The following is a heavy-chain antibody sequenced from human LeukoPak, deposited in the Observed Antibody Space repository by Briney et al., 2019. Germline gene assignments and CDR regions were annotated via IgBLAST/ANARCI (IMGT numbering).Heavy chain of an antibody. J-gene: IGHJ4*02. Sequence: SETLSLTCAVSGYSISSGYYWGWIRQPPVKGLEWIGSIYHSGSTYYNPSLKSRVTISVDTSKNQFSLKLSSVTAADTAVYYCARLFQAAADYWGQGTLVTVSS. V-gene: IGHV4-38-2*01. CDR2: IYHSGST. CDR1: GYSISSGYY. CDR3: ARLFQAAADY. D-gene: IGHD6-13*01.